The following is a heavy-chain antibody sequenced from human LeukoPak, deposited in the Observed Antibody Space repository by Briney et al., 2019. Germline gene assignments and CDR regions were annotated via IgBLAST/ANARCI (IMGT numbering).Heavy chain of an antibody. Sequence: ASVKVSCKASGYTFTSYDINWVRQATGQGLEWMGWMNPNSGNTGYAQKFQGRVTVTRNTSISTAYMELSSLRSEDTAVYYCARLYGSGSYFDFGGQGTLVTVSS. J-gene: IGHJ4*02. D-gene: IGHD3-10*01. CDR3: ARLYGSGSYFDF. CDR2: MNPNSGNT. V-gene: IGHV1-8*01. CDR1: GYTFTSYD.